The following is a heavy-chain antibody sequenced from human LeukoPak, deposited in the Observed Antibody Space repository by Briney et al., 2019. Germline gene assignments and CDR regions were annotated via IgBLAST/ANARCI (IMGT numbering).Heavy chain of an antibody. D-gene: IGHD2-2*01. CDR2: IYTSGST. CDR3: VRDAGAGDWLDP. J-gene: IGHJ5*02. V-gene: IGHV4-4*07. CDR1: GGSISSYY. Sequence: SETLSLTCTVYGGSISSYYWSWIRQPAGKGLEWIGRIYTSGSTNYNPSLKSRVTMSVDTSKNQFSLKLSSVTAADTAVHYCVRDAGAGDWLDPWGQGTLVTVSS.